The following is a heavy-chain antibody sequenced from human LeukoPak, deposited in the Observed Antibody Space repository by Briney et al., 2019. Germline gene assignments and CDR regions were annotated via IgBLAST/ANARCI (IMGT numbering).Heavy chain of an antibody. V-gene: IGHV1-18*04. D-gene: IGHD6-13*01. CDR3: ARDPIAAAGLDY. Sequence: ASVKVSCKASGSTFTDYYMHWVRQAPGQRLEWMGWISAYNGNTNYAQKLQGRVTMTTDTSTSTAYMELRSLRSDDTAVYYCARDPIAAAGLDYWGQGTLVSVSS. CDR1: GSTFTDYY. J-gene: IGHJ4*02. CDR2: ISAYNGNT.